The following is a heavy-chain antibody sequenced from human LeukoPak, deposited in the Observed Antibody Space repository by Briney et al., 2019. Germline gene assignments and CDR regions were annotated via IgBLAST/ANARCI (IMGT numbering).Heavy chain of an antibody. J-gene: IGHJ4*02. CDR3: ARVRGGGGWYLHYFDY. V-gene: IGHV4-59*01. D-gene: IGHD6-19*01. Sequence: PSETLSLTFTVSGGSISSYYWSWIRPPPGKGLEWIGYIYYSGSTNYNPSLKSRVTISVDTSKNQFSLKLSSETAADTAVYYCARVRGGGGWYLHYFDYWGQGTLVTVSS. CDR2: IYYSGST. CDR1: GGSISSYY.